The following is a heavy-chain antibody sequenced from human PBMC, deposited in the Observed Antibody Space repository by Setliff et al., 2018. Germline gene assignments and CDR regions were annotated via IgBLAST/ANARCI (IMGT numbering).Heavy chain of an antibody. V-gene: IGHV3-72*01. J-gene: IGHJ6*03. CDR3: ARSSVVGGYSTTYYFDYMDV. CDR1: GFTFSDHY. D-gene: IGHD3-3*01. CDR2: SRGKPSSYTT. Sequence: GGSLRLSCAASGFTFSDHYMDWVRQTPGKGLEWVGRSRGKPSSYTTEYAASVKGRFTISRENAKNSFYLQMNSLTAGDTAVYYCARSSVVGGYSTTYYFDYMDVWGKGTTVTVSS.